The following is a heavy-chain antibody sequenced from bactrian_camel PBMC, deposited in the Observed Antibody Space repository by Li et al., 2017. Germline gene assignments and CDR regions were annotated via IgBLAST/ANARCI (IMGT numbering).Heavy chain of an antibody. CDR1: GFTFSSYA. J-gene: IGHJ4*01. D-gene: IGHD2*01. V-gene: IGHV3S40*01. Sequence: VQLVESGGGLVQPGGYLTLSCVASGFTFSSYAMGWVRQAPGKGLEWVSGTNYGGVSAYYAESVKGRFTISRDNAKNTLYLQMNGLKPEDTAMYYCATTSPTRSGANCASDVGLQETSYNYWGRGTQVTVS. CDR3: ATTSPTRSGANCASDVGLQETSYNY. CDR2: TNYGGVSA.